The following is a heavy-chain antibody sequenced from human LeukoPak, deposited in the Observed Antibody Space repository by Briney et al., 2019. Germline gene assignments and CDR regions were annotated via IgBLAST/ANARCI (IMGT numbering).Heavy chain of an antibody. J-gene: IGHJ4*02. CDR3: ARALPTHTALSY. Sequence: GGSLRLSCAASGFTFSSYSMNWVRQAPGKGLECVSSISSSSSYIYYADSVKGRFTISRDNAKNSLYLQMNSLRAEDTAVYYCARALPTHTALSYWGQGTLVTVSS. CDR1: GFTFSSYS. D-gene: IGHD5-18*01. CDR2: ISSSSSYI. V-gene: IGHV3-21*01.